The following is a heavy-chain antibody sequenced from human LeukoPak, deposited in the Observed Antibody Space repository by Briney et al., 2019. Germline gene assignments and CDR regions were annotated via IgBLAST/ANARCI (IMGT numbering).Heavy chain of an antibody. J-gene: IGHJ4*02. CDR1: GFTFSGSA. Sequence: GGSLRLSCAASGFTFSGSATHWVRQASGKGLEWVGRIRSKANSYATAYAASVKGRFTISRDDSKNTAYLQMNSLKTEDTAVYYCTSLTFGGVIVTGLADYWGQGTLVTVSS. V-gene: IGHV3-73*01. CDR2: IRSKANSYAT. CDR3: TSLTFGGVIVTGLADY. D-gene: IGHD3-16*02.